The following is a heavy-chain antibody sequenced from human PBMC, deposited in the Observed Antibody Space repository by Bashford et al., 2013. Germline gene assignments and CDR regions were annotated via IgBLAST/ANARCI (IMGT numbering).Heavy chain of an antibody. CDR1: GGTFSSYA. CDR3: ARSSPGVATIYQHFDY. Sequence: SVKVSCKASGGTFSSYAISWVRQAPGQGLEWMGGIIPIFGTANYAQKFQGRVTITADESTSTAYMELSSLRSEDTAVYYCARSSPGVATIYQHFDYWGQGTLVTVSS. CDR2: IIPIFGTA. J-gene: IGHJ4*02. V-gene: IGHV1-69*13. D-gene: IGHD5-12*01.